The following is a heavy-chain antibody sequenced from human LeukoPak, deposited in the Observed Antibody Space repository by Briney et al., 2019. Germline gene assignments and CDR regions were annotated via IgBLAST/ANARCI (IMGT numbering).Heavy chain of an antibody. CDR3: AGGVTWGDY. V-gene: IGHV3-23*01. CDR2: ISGSGSST. J-gene: IGHJ4*02. CDR1: GFIFSSYA. D-gene: IGHD3-16*01. Sequence: GGSLRLSCAASGFIFSSYAMSWVRQAPGKGLEWVSAISGSGSSTYYADSVKGRFTLSRGNAKNSLYLQMNSLRADDTAVYYCAGGVTWGDYWGQGTLVTVSS.